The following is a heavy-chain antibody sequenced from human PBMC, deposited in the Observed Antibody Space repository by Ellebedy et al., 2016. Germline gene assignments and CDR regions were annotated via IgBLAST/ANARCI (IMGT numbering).Heavy chain of an antibody. CDR2: MRGDGAKT. CDR1: GLTVSSFF. J-gene: IGHJ4*02. CDR3: RQGHYADY. Sequence: GESLKISCAPSGLTVSSFFMGWVRQAPGKGLEWVSTMRGDGAKTHLADSVKGRFTISRDNSKNTVYLRMNDLRAEDTAVYYCRQGHYADYWGQGTLVTVSS. V-gene: IGHV3-23*01.